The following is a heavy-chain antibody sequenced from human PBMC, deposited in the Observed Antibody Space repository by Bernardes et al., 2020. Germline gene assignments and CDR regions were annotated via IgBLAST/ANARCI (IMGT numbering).Heavy chain of an antibody. J-gene: IGHJ5*02. CDR1: GGSISSYY. V-gene: IGHV4-59*08. CDR3: ARGTSSFPRWFDP. Sequence: TLSLTCTVSGGSISSYYWNWIRQPPGKGLEWIGYIYYSGSTNYNPSLKSRLTISVDTSKNQFSLKLSSVTAADTAVYYCARGTSSFPRWFDPWGQGTLVTVSS. D-gene: IGHD3-16*02. CDR2: IYYSGST.